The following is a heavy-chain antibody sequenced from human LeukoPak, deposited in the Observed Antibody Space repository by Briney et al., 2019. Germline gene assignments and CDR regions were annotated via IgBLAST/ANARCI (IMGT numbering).Heavy chain of an antibody. D-gene: IGHD2-15*01. V-gene: IGHV3-48*03. Sequence: GGSLRLSCAASGFTFSSYEMNWVRQAPGKGLEWVSYISSSGSTIYYADSVKGRFTISRDNAKNSLYLQMNSLRAEDTAVYYCASLTSGDYFDYWGQGTLVTVSS. CDR1: GFTFSSYE. CDR2: ISSSGSTI. CDR3: ASLTSGDYFDY. J-gene: IGHJ4*02.